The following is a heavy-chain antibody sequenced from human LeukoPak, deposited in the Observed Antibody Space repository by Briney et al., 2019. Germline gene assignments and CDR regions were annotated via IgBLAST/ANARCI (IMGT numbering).Heavy chain of an antibody. D-gene: IGHD3-3*01. V-gene: IGHV3-21*01. CDR2: ISSSSSYI. CDR3: ARDHYDFWSGYYWFDY. J-gene: IGHJ4*02. CDR1: GLTITNYW. Sequence: PGGSLRLSCAASGLTITNYWMHWVRQAPGKGLVWVSSISSSSSYIYYADSVKGRFTISRDNAKNSLYLQMNSLRAEDTAVYYCARDHYDFWSGYYWFDYWGQGTLVTVSS.